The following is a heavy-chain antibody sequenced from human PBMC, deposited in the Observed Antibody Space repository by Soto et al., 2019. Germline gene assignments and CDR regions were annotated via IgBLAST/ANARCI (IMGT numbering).Heavy chain of an antibody. CDR3: AAVIGLGPATLYGGFDY. CDR1: GFSITSSA. J-gene: IGHJ4*02. CDR2: IVVGSGNT. Sequence: SAPGSCTASGFSITSSAVEWVRQPRGQRLEWIGWIVVGSGNTNYAQKFQERVTITRDMSTSTAYMELSSLRSEDTAVYYCAAVIGLGPATLYGGFDYWGQGTLVTFS. V-gene: IGHV1-58*01. D-gene: IGHD2-2*01.